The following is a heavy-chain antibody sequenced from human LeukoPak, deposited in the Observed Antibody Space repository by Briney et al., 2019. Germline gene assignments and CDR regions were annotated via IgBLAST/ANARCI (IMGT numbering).Heavy chain of an antibody. V-gene: IGHV4-39*07. D-gene: IGHD3-10*01. CDR1: GGSISSSSYY. CDR3: ARPLSYGSGIGYYYYGMDV. CDR2: LYYSGST. J-gene: IGHJ6*02. Sequence: SETLSLTCTVSGGSISSSSYYWGWIRQPPGKGLEWIGSLYYSGSTYYNPSLKSRVTISVDTSKNQFSLKLSSVTAADTAVYYCARPLSYGSGIGYYYYGMDVWGQGTTVTVSS.